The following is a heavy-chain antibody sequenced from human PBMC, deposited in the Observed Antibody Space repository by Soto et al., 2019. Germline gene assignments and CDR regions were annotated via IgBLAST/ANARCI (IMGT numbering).Heavy chain of an antibody. V-gene: IGHV1-69*13. Sequence: GASVKVSCKASGGTFSSYAISWVRQAPGQGLEWMGGIIPIFGTANYAQKFQGRVTITADESTSTAYMELSSLRSEDTAVYYCARKTPGSSGIDYWGQGTLVTVYS. CDR3: ARKTPGSSGIDY. CDR1: GGTFSSYA. CDR2: IIPIFGTA. J-gene: IGHJ4*02. D-gene: IGHD3-10*01.